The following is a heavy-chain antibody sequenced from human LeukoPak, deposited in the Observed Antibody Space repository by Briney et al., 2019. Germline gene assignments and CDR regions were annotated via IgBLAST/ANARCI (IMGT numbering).Heavy chain of an antibody. CDR3: AKGKVVAATMGRFDY. J-gene: IGHJ4*02. CDR1: GFTFSSYA. D-gene: IGHD2-15*01. V-gene: IGHV3-23*01. CDR2: ISGSDGST. Sequence: GRSLILSCAASGFTFSSYAMHWVRQAPGKGLEWVSAISGSDGSTYYADSVKDRFTISRDNSKNTLYLQMNSLRAEDTAVYYCAKGKVVAATMGRFDYWGQGTLVTVSS.